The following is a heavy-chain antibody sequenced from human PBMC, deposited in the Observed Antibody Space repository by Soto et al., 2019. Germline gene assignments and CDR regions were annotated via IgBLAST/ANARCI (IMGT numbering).Heavy chain of an antibody. CDR3: ARDLVGLRWRRWGLYYYYDMDV. CDR1: GGSISSYY. Sequence: SETLSLTCTVSGGSISSYYWSWIRQPPGKGLEWIGYIYYSGSTNYNPSLKSRVTISVDTSKNQFSLKLSSVTAADTAVYYCARDLVGLRWRRWGLYYYYDMDVWGQGTTVTV. J-gene: IGHJ6*02. D-gene: IGHD4-17*01. V-gene: IGHV4-59*01. CDR2: IYYSGST.